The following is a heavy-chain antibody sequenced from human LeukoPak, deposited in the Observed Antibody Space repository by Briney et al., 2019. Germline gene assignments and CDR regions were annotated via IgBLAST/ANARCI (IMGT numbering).Heavy chain of an antibody. Sequence: GGSLRLSCAASGFTFSSYWMHWVRQAPGKGLVWVSRISSDGSGTIYADSVRGRFTISRDNAKNTLYLQVNSLRAEDTAVYYCARTEGTVAYDSWGQGTLVTVSS. CDR3: ARTEGTVAYDS. D-gene: IGHD4-23*01. V-gene: IGHV3-74*01. CDR1: GFTFSSYW. CDR2: ISSDGSGT. J-gene: IGHJ5*01.